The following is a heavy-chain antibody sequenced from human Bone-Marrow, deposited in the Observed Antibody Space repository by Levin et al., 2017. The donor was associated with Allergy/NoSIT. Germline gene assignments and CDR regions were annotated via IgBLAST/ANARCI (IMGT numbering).Heavy chain of an antibody. CDR3: ASWRTGVTAIRGYFQH. Sequence: PGGSLRLSCAASGFTFSSYWMHWVRQAPGKGLVWVSRINSDGSSTSYADSVQGRFTISRDNAKNTLYLQMNSLRAEGTAVYYCASWRTGVTAIRGYFQHWGQGTLVTVSS. J-gene: IGHJ1*01. CDR1: GFTFSSYW. V-gene: IGHV3-74*01. CDR2: INSDGSST. D-gene: IGHD2-21*02.